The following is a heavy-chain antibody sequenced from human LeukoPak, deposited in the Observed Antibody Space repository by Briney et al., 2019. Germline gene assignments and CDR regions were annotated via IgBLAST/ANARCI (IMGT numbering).Heavy chain of an antibody. J-gene: IGHJ4*02. CDR3: AKDDGSMIVTEGYYFDY. V-gene: IGHV3-30*18. CDR1: GFTFSSYG. D-gene: IGHD3-22*01. Sequence: PGGSLRLSCAASGFTFSSYGMHWVRQAPGKGLEWVAVISYDGSNKYYADSVKGRFTISRDNSKNTLYLQMNSLRAEDTAEYYCAKDDGSMIVTEGYYFDYWGQGTLVTVSS. CDR2: ISYDGSNK.